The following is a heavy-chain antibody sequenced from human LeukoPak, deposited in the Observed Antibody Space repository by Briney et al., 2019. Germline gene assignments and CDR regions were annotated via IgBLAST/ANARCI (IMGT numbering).Heavy chain of an antibody. CDR1: GFTFSSYG. D-gene: IGHD3-16*01. CDR3: AKDGGYYDYVWGSWHGMDV. Sequence: GGSLRLSCAASGFTFSSYGMHWVRQAPGKGLEWVAVIWYDGSNKYYADSVKGRFTISRDNSKNTLYLQMNSLRAEDTAVYYCAKDGGYYDYVWGSWHGMDVWGQGTTVTVSS. V-gene: IGHV3-30*02. J-gene: IGHJ6*02. CDR2: IWYDGSNK.